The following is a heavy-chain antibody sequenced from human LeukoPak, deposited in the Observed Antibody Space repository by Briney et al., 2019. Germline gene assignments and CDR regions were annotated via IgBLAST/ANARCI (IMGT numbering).Heavy chain of an antibody. Sequence: PSETLSLTCTVSGVSISSFSWGWIRQPPGKGLEWIGSLYFSGSTNYNPSLRSRVTISGDTSKNHFSLRLSAVTAADTAVYFCARDYYDNSGYWMGHWYFDLWGRGTLVTVSS. CDR1: GVSISSFS. CDR2: LYFSGST. V-gene: IGHV4-59*01. CDR3: ARDYYDNSGYWMGHWYFDL. J-gene: IGHJ2*01. D-gene: IGHD3-22*01.